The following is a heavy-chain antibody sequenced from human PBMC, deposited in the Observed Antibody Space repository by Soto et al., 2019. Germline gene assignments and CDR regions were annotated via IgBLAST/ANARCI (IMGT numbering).Heavy chain of an antibody. D-gene: IGHD1-26*01. J-gene: IGHJ4*02. CDR2: VYCSGTT. CDR3: ARTKAVPTTLRSRYFFDY. Sequence: PSETLSLTCSVSGGSVSDKTYYWSWIRQPPGKRLEWIGYVYCSGTTNYNPSLKSRVTISVDLSKNRFSLRLSSVTTADTALYYCARTKAVPTTLRSRYFFDYWGQGTLVTVSS. CDR1: GGSVSDKTYY. V-gene: IGHV4-61*01.